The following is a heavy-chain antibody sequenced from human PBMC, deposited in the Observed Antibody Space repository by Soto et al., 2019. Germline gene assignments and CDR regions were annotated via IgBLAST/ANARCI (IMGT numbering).Heavy chain of an antibody. Sequence: PGGSLRLSCAASGLTFSGHAMTWVRQAPGKGLEWVSTISESGDRTFYADSVKGRFTISRDNSKNTLFLHLRNLRVEDTAIYYCMPGSSGAQGEDRWGQGTLVTVSS. V-gene: IGHV3-23*01. J-gene: IGHJ5*02. CDR2: ISESGDRT. D-gene: IGHD3-10*01. CDR3: MPGSSGAQGEDR. CDR1: GLTFSGHA.